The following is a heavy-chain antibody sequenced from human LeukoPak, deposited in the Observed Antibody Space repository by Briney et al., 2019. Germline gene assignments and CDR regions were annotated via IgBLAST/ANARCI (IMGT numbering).Heavy chain of an antibody. CDR3: ARDQSLPKSRITIFGLGY. J-gene: IGHJ4*02. Sequence: GASVKDSCKASGYTFTGYYVHWVRQAPGQGLEWMGWINPNSGGTNYAQKFQGRVTMTRDTSISTAYMELSRLRSDDTAVYYCARDQSLPKSRITIFGLGYWGQGTLVTVSS. D-gene: IGHD3-3*01. CDR1: GYTFTGYY. CDR2: INPNSGGT. V-gene: IGHV1-2*02.